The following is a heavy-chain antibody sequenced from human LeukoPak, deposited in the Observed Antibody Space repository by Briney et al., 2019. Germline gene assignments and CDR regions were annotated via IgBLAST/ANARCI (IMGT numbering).Heavy chain of an antibody. V-gene: IGHV1-2*02. CDR2: INPSSGGT. Sequence: ASVKVSCKASGYTFTGYYMHWVRQAPGQGLEWMGWINPSSGGTNYAQKFQGRVTMTRDTSISTAYMELSRLRSDDTAVYYCATAGTNYPDWDFDYWGQGTLVTVSS. J-gene: IGHJ4*02. CDR1: GYTFTGYY. D-gene: IGHD1-1*01. CDR3: ATAGTNYPDWDFDY.